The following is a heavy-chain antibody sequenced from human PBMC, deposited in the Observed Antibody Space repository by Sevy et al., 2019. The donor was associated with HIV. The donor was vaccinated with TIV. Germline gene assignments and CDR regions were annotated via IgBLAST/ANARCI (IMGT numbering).Heavy chain of an antibody. CDR3: AGPLAAAGTSGAAFKY. CDR2: ISYDGSNK. J-gene: IGHJ4*02. CDR1: GFTFSSYA. D-gene: IGHD6-13*01. V-gene: IGHV3-30-3*01. Sequence: GGSLRLSCAASGFTFSSYAMHWVRQAPGKGLEWVAVISYDGSNKYYADSVKGRFTISRDNSKNTPYLQMNSLRAEDNAVYYCAGPLAAAGTSGAAFKYWGQGTLVTVSS.